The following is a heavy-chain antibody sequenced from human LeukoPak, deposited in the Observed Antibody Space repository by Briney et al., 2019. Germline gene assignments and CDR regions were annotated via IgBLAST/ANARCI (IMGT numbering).Heavy chain of an antibody. J-gene: IGHJ6*03. D-gene: IGHD3-10*01. CDR1: GFIFSDYY. CDR2: ISSSGSTM. Sequence: GGSLRLSCAASGFIFSDYYMSWIRQAPGKVLEWVSYISSSGSTMYYTDSVKGRFTISRDNAKDSLYLQMNSLRAEDTAVYYCARCFIGFGELYRDYYYYMDVWGKGTTVTISS. CDR3: ARCFIGFGELYRDYYYYMDV. V-gene: IGHV3-11*01.